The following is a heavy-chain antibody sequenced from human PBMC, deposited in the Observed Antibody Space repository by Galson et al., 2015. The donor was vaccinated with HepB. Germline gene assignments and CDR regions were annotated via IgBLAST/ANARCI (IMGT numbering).Heavy chain of an antibody. V-gene: IGHV3-9*01. CDR1: GFSIDDYA. D-gene: IGHD3-22*01. Sequence: SLRLSCAASGFSIDDYAIHWVRQAPGRSLEWVAGISWDSDDIDYADSVKGRFTISRDNSKNSLFLQMNSLRPEDTAFYYCAKNSHSRASRYFDLWGRGTLVTVSP. CDR3: AKNSHSRASRYFDL. J-gene: IGHJ2*01. CDR2: ISWDSDDI.